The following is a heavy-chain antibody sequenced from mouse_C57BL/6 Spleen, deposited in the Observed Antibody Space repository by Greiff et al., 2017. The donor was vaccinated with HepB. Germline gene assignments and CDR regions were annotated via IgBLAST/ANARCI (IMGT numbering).Heavy chain of an antibody. CDR2: IHPSDSDT. CDR3: VSAVVASFYAMDY. CDR1: GYTFTGYW. D-gene: IGHD1-1*01. V-gene: IGHV1-74*01. Sequence: VQLQQPGAELVKPGASVKVSCKASGYTFTGYWMHWVKQRPGQGLEWIGRIHPSDSDTNYNQKFKGKATLTVDKSSSTAYMQLSSLTSEDSAVYYCVSAVVASFYAMDYWGQGTSVTVSS. J-gene: IGHJ4*01.